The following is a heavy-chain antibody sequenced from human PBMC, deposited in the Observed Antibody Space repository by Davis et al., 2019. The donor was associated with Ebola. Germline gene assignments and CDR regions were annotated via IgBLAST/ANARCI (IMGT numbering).Heavy chain of an antibody. J-gene: IGHJ4*02. V-gene: IGHV3-21*04. Sequence: GESLKISFPASGFPFSSYSMGWVRQPPGKGLEWVSSISSAGTYIYYADSVTGRFTISRDNAKNSLYLQMNSLRAEDTAVYYCAKSSPHGSGSYPDYWGQGTLVTVSS. D-gene: IGHD3-10*01. CDR2: ISSAGTYI. CDR3: AKSSPHGSGSYPDY. CDR1: GFPFSSYS.